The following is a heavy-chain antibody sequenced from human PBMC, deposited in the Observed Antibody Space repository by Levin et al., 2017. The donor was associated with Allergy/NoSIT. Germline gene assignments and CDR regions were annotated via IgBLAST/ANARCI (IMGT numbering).Heavy chain of an antibody. J-gene: IGHJ4*02. CDR1: GFTFSSYW. CDR2: IKQDGSEK. CDR3: ATSRTIDY. Sequence: ASVKVSCAASGFTFSSYWMSWVRQAPGKGLEWVANIKQDGSEKYFVDSVKGRFTISRDNANNSLYLQMNSLRAEDTAVYYCATSRTIDYWGLGTLVTVSS. D-gene: IGHD1-1*01. V-gene: IGHV3-7*01.